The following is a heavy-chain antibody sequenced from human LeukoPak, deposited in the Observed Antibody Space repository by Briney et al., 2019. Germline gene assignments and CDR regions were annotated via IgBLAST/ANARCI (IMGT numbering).Heavy chain of an antibody. V-gene: IGHV4-30-2*01. D-gene: IGHD3-10*01. CDR1: GGSISSGGYY. J-gene: IGHJ4*02. CDR2: IYHSGST. CDR3: ASRRGGWDFDY. Sequence: PSETLSLTCTVSGGSISSGGYYWSWIRQHPGKGLEWIGYIYHSGSTYYNPSLKSRVTISVDRSKNQFSLKLSSVTAADTAVYYCASRRGGWDFDYWGQGTLVTVSS.